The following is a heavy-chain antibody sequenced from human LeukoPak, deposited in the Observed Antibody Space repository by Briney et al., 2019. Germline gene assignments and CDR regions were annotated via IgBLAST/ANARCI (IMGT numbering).Heavy chain of an antibody. CDR3: ARVGYYDSSGYYFDAFDI. CDR1: GGSFSGYY. Sequence: PSETLSLTCAVYGGSFSGYYWSWIRQPPGKGLEWIGYIYHSGSTYYNPSLKSRVTISVDRSKNQFSLKLSSVTAADTAVYYCARVGYYDSSGYYFDAFDIWGQGTMVTVSS. J-gene: IGHJ3*02. V-gene: IGHV4-34*01. CDR2: IYHSGST. D-gene: IGHD3-22*01.